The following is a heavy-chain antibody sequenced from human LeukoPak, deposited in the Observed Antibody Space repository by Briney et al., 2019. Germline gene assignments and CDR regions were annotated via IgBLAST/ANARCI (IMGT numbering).Heavy chain of an antibody. CDR1: GGTFSSYA. V-gene: IGHV1-69*13. J-gene: IGHJ4*02. CDR3: ASGFWSGYPQNHFDY. Sequence: VASVKVSCKASGGTFSSYAISWVRQAPGQGLEWMGGIIPIFGTANYAQKFQGGVTITADESTSTAYMELSSLRSEDTAVYYCASGFWSGYPQNHFDYWGQGTLVTVSS. D-gene: IGHD3-3*01. CDR2: IIPIFGTA.